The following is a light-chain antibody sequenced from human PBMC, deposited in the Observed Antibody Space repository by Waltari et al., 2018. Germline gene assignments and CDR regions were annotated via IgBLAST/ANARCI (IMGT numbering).Light chain of an antibody. Sequence: ELVLTQSLCTLSLSPGDRVILSCRASQSVSKYLAWYQQKPGQAPRLLIFGASSRATGIPDRFSGSGSGTDLSLTISRVEPEDFAVYYCQQYVSLPATFGQGTKVEIE. V-gene: IGKV3-20*01. CDR3: QQYVSLPAT. J-gene: IGKJ1*01. CDR1: QSVSKY. CDR2: GAS.